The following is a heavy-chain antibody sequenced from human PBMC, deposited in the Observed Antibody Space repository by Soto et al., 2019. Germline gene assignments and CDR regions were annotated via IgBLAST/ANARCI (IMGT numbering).Heavy chain of an antibody. D-gene: IGHD3-10*01. CDR2: TYYRSEWYN. CDR1: GDSVSSNSAA. V-gene: IGHV6-1*01. Sequence: SQTLSLTCAISGDSVSSNSAAWNWIRQSPSRGLEWLGRTYYRSEWYNDYAVSVKSRITINPDTSKNQFSLQLNSVTPEDTAVYYCARAIMVRGENWFDPWGQGTLVTSPQ. CDR3: ARAIMVRGENWFDP. J-gene: IGHJ5*02.